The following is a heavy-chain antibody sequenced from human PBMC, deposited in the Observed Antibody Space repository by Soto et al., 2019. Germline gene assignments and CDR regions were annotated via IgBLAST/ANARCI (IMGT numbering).Heavy chain of an antibody. CDR1: GITFGSRA. J-gene: IGHJ5*02. V-gene: IGHV3-23*01. CDR2: TTDTGGDT. CDR3: ARVGGQWQLLAPFDP. Sequence: GGSLRLSCVASGITFGSRAMSWVRQAPGEGLEWVSTTTDTGGDTKYADSVRGRSTISRDNSINTLYLQMNSLRAEDTAIYYCARVGGQWQLLAPFDPWGQGTLVTVSS. D-gene: IGHD6-19*01.